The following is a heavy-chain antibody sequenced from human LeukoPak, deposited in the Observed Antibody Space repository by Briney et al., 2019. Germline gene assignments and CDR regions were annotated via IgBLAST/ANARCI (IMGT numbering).Heavy chain of an antibody. Sequence: GGSLRLSCAASGFTFSSYAMHWVRQAPGKGLEWVAVISYDGSNKYYADSVKGRFTISRDNSKNTLYLQMNSLRAEDTAVYYCAGVDSRQLGFDYWGQGTLVTVSS. CDR3: AGVDSRQLGFDY. V-gene: IGHV3-30-3*01. CDR2: ISYDGSNK. D-gene: IGHD3-22*01. CDR1: GFTFSSYA. J-gene: IGHJ4*02.